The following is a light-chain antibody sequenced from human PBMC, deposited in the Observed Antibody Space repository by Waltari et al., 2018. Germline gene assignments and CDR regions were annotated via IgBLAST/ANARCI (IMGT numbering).Light chain of an antibody. CDR2: GAS. Sequence: IVLTQSPDTLSLSPGQRATLSCRASQTINNNFLVWYQQKPGQAPRLLIHGASSRATGFPDRFSGSGYGTDFTLTISRLEPEDVAVYYCQQYDGSILTFGGGTKVEI. CDR1: QTINNNF. V-gene: IGKV3-20*01. J-gene: IGKJ4*01. CDR3: QQYDGSILT.